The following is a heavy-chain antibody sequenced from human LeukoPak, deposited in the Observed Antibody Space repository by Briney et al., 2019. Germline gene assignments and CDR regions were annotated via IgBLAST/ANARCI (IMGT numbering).Heavy chain of an antibody. CDR2: INGDESST. V-gene: IGHV3-74*01. CDR1: GFTFTNYW. Sequence: GGSLRLSCAASGFTFTNYWMHWVRQVPGRGLEWVLRINGDESSTNYADSVKGRFTISRDNAKDTLYLHMNSLTAEDTAVYYCARGAKWAYYFDYWGQGTLVTVSS. J-gene: IGHJ4*02. CDR3: ARGAKWAYYFDY. D-gene: IGHD1-26*01.